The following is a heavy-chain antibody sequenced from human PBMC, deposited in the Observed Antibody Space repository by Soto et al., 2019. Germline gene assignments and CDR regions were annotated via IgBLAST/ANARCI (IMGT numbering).Heavy chain of an antibody. D-gene: IGHD3-10*01. Sequence: EVQLVESGGGLVQPGGSLRLSCAAFGFTFSSYSMSWVRQAPGKGLEWVSGFSTGGDGGTTYYIDSVKGRFTISRDNSKNMLFLQMNSLRGEDTAIYYCAKKVNSGPGSQYFDFWGQGTLVTVSS. CDR1: GFTFSSYS. V-gene: IGHV3-23*04. CDR2: TGGDGGTT. CDR3: AKKVNSGPGSQYFDF. J-gene: IGHJ4*02.